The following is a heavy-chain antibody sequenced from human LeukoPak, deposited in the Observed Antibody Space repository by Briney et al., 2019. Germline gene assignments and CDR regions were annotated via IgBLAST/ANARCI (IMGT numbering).Heavy chain of an antibody. CDR2: ISTTGTTM. CDR3: ARVWQDYSGVDY. J-gene: IGHJ4*02. V-gene: IGHV3-48*02. CDR1: GFTFSGYN. D-gene: IGHD2-21*01. Sequence: GSLRLSCAASGFTFSGYNINWVRQAPGKGLEWISYISTTGTTMYYADSVKGRFAISRDNAKSSLYLQMNSLRDEDMAVYYCARVWQDYSGVDYWGQGTLVTVSS.